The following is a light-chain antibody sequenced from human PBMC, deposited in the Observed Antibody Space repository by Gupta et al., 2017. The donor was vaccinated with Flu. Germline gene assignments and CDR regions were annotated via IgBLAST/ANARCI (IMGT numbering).Light chain of an antibody. CDR1: QSITSW. V-gene: IGKV1-5*03. J-gene: IGKJ1*01. CDR2: QAS. Sequence: DIQMTQSPSTLSASVGDSVTITCRASQSITSWLAWYQQKPGKAPKLLIYQASTLGSGVPSRFSGSGSGTEFTLTITSLQPDYFATYYCQQYSSYSTFGQGTKVE. CDR3: QQYSSYST.